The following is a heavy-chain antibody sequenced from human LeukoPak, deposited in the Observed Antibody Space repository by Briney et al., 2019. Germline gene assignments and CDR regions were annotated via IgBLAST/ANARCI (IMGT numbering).Heavy chain of an antibody. CDR1: GYTFTGNH. CDR2: INPNSGGT. J-gene: IGHJ4*02. CDR3: ARGGSTDSIHSCGGNCYFLDY. V-gene: IGHV1-2*02. Sequence: ASVKVSCKASGYTFTGNHMHWVRQAPGQGLEWMGWINPNSGGTNYAQTFQGRVIMTRDTSISTAYMELSRLGSDDTAVYYCARGGSTDSIHSCGGNCYFLDYWGQGTLVTVSS. D-gene: IGHD2-21*02.